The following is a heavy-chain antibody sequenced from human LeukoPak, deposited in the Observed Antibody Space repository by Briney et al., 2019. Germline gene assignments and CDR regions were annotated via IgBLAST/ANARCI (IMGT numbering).Heavy chain of an antibody. V-gene: IGHV3-30*18. Sequence: GGSLRLSCAASGFTFSSYGMHWVRQAPGKGLEWVAVISYDGSNKYYADSVKGRFTISRDNSKNTLYLQMNSLRAEDTALYYCAKAYYGSGSYYNYWGQGTLVTVSS. J-gene: IGHJ4*02. CDR3: AKAYYGSGSYYNY. CDR1: GFTFSSYG. CDR2: ISYDGSNK. D-gene: IGHD3-10*01.